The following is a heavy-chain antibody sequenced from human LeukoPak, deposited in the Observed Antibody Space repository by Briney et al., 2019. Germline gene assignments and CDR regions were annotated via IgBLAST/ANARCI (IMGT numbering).Heavy chain of an antibody. V-gene: IGHV1-46*01. D-gene: IGHD6-19*01. CDR3: ARDGMAGVYYFDY. J-gene: IGHJ4*02. Sequence: ASVKVSRKASGYTFTSYYMHWVRQAPGQGLEWMGIINPSGGSTNYAQKFQGRVTMTRDMSTSTVYMELSSLRSEDTAVYYCARDGMAGVYYFDYWSQGTLVTVST. CDR2: INPSGGST. CDR1: GYTFTSYY.